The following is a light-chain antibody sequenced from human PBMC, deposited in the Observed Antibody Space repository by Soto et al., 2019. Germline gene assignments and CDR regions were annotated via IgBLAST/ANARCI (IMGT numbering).Light chain of an antibody. V-gene: IGKV2-28*01. J-gene: IGKJ2*01. Sequence: EIVMTQSPLSLPVTPGEPASISCRSSQSLLHTNGYNSLDWYLQKTGQSPQLLIYWGSNRASGVPDGFSGSVSGTDFTLKISRVEGEDVGVYYCMQAVQTPHTFGQGTKVE. CDR1: QSLLHTNGYNS. CDR3: MQAVQTPHT. CDR2: WGS.